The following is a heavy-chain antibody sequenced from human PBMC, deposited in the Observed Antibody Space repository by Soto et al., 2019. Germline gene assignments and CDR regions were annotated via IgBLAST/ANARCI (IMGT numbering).Heavy chain of an antibody. Sequence: SETLSLTCTVSGVSISSYYWNWIRQTPGKGLEWIGYIYYTGSTVYNPSLKSRVTMSVDTSQNQFSLKLTSVTAADTAVYYCGSRRVGFPFDHWGQGTLVTVSS. V-gene: IGHV4-59*01. D-gene: IGHD6-25*01. J-gene: IGHJ4*02. CDR2: IYYTGST. CDR3: GSRRVGFPFDH. CDR1: GVSISSYY.